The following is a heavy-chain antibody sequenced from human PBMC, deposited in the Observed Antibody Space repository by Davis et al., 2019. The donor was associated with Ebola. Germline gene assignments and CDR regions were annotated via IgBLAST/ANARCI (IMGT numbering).Heavy chain of an antibody. V-gene: IGHV1-46*01. CDR3: ASADGTYYRY. CDR1: PYLFLSYY. J-gene: IGHJ4*02. Sequence: ASVQVPCKASPYLFLSYYMHWVPHPPAQGLEWRGMINHTGGSTSYAQNLQGRVTMTRDTSTSTTYKDLRRLRSEDTAVYYCASADGTYYRYWGQGTLITVSP. D-gene: IGHD1-26*01. CDR2: INHTGGST.